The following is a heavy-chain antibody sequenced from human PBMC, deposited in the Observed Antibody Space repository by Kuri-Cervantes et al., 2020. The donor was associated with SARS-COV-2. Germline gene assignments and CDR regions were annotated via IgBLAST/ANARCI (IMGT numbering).Heavy chain of an antibody. CDR3: ARDTAARYFDY. D-gene: IGHD6-6*01. J-gene: IGHJ4*02. CDR1: GFTFSSYA. CDR2: ISYDGSNK. Sequence: GESLKISCAASGFTFSSYAMHWVRQAPGKGLEWVAVISYDGSNKYYADSVKGRFTISRDNSKNTPYLQMNSLRAEDTAVYYCARDTAARYFDYWGQGTLVTVSS. V-gene: IGHV3-30*04.